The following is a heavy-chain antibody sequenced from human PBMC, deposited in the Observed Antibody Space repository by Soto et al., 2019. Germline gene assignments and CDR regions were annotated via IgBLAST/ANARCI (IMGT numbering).Heavy chain of an antibody. CDR2: INHSGST. CDR1: GGSFSGYY. V-gene: IGHV4-34*01. CDR3: ARGLRGLSSYIAARPIYYYYGMDV. D-gene: IGHD6-6*01. Sequence: SETLSLTCAVYGGSFSGYYWSWIRQPPGKGLEWIGEINHSGSTNYNPSLKSRVTISVDTSKNQFSLKLSSVTAADTAVYYCARGLRGLSSYIAARPIYYYYGMDVWGQGTTVTVSS. J-gene: IGHJ6*02.